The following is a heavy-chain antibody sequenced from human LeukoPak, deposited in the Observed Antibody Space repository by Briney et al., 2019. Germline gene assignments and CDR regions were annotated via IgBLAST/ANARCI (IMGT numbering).Heavy chain of an antibody. CDR3: ARGGGVNWFDP. J-gene: IGHJ5*02. Sequence: KTSETLSLTCTVSGGSISSYYWSWIRQPPGKGLEWIGYIFYSGSTNYNPSLKSRVTISADASKNQISLKLSSVTAADTAVYYCARGGGVNWFDPWGQGTLVTVSS. D-gene: IGHD2-8*01. V-gene: IGHV4-59*12. CDR2: IFYSGST. CDR1: GGSISSYY.